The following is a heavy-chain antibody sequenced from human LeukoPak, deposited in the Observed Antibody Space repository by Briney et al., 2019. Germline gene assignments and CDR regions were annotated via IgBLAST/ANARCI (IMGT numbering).Heavy chain of an antibody. CDR1: GFTFSSYS. V-gene: IGHV3-48*01. J-gene: IGHJ4*02. Sequence: PGGSLRLSCAASGFTFSSYSMNWVRQAPGKGLEWVSYISSSSSTIYYADSVKGRFTISRDNAKNSLYLQMNSLRAEDTAVHYCAIHPGLTVTTDADWGQGTLVTISS. CDR2: ISSSSSTI. D-gene: IGHD4-17*01. CDR3: AIHPGLTVTTDAD.